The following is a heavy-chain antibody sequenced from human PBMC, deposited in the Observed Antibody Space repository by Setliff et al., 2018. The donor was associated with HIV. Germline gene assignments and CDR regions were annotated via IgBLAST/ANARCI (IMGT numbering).Heavy chain of an antibody. CDR1: GFTFSIYA. J-gene: IGHJ4*02. CDR3: ARGWILEWFPYFDS. D-gene: IGHD3-3*01. V-gene: IGHV4-34*01. CDR2: INHSGNS. Sequence: PGGSLRLSCAASGFTFSIYAMHWVRQAPGKGLEWIGEINHSGNSNYNPSLKGRVSISVDTSKQQFSLNLTSLTAADTAVYYCARGWILEWFPYFDSWGQGTLVTVSS.